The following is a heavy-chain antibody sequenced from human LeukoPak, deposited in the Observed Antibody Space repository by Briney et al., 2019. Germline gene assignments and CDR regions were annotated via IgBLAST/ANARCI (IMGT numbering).Heavy chain of an antibody. J-gene: IGHJ4*02. CDR3: ARVVGCSGGSCLTPFDY. CDR2: INADNGNT. V-gene: IGHV1-3*01. Sequence: ASVKVPCKASGYTFTSYAMHWVRQAPGQRLEWMGWINADNGNTKYSQKFQGRVTITRDTSASTAYMELSSLRSEDTAVYYCARVVGCSGGSCLTPFDYWGQGTLVTVSS. D-gene: IGHD2-15*01. CDR1: GYTFTSYA.